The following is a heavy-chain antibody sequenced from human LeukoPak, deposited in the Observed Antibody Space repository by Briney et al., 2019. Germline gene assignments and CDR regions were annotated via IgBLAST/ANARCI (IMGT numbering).Heavy chain of an antibody. CDR1: GGSFSGYY. Sequence: SETLSLTCAVYGGSFSGYYWSWIRQPPGKGLEWIGEINHSGSTNYNPSLKSRVTISVDTSKNQFSLKLSSVTAADTAVYYCATNLYYFDYWGQGTLVTVSS. CDR3: ATNLYYFDY. J-gene: IGHJ4*02. D-gene: IGHD1-14*01. CDR2: INHSGST. V-gene: IGHV4-34*01.